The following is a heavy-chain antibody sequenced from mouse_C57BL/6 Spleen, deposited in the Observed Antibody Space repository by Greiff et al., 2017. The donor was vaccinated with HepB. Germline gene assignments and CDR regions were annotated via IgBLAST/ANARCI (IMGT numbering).Heavy chain of an antibody. CDR3: ARDGFLFDY. J-gene: IGHJ2*01. CDR1: GFTFSSYA. V-gene: IGHV5-4*01. Sequence: EVKLVESGGGLVKPGGSLKLSCAASGFTFSSYAMSWVRQTPEKRLEWVAAISDGGSYTYYPDNVKGRFTISRDNAKNNLYLQMSHLKSEDTAMYYCARDGFLFDYWGQGTTLTVSS. CDR2: ISDGGSYT.